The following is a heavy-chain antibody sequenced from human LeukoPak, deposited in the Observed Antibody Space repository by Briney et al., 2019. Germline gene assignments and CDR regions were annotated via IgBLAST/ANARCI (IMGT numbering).Heavy chain of an antibody. D-gene: IGHD5-24*01. J-gene: IGHJ4*03. CDR3: ARGATISETGYFDF. CDR2: IDHRGDT. CDR1: GGSFSRYY. Sequence: SETLSLTCAVYGGSFSRYYWSWIRQSPGKGPEWIAEIDHRGDTNYNPSVKSRVTISVDTSKNQFPLKVRSLSAADTAVYYCARGATISETGYFDFWGQGTLVTVSS. V-gene: IGHV4-34*01.